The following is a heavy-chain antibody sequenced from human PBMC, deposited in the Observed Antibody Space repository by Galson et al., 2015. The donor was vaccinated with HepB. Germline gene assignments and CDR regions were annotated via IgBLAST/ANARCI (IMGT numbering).Heavy chain of an antibody. CDR1: GYTFTSYG. Sequence: VKVSCKASGYTFTSYGISWVRQAPGQGLEWMGWISAYNGNTNYAQKLQGRVTMTTDTSTSTAYMELRSLRSDDTAVYYCARLRSAEGLTGKRYYFDYWGQGTLVTVSS. D-gene: IGHD7-27*01. CDR2: ISAYNGNT. CDR3: ARLRSAEGLTGKRYYFDY. V-gene: IGHV1-18*01. J-gene: IGHJ4*02.